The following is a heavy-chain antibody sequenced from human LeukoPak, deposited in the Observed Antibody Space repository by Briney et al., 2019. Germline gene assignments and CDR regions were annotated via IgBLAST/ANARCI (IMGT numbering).Heavy chain of an antibody. CDR2: INPSGGIT. CDR3: ARNPRRYCSSTSCYSFPDGLGY. Sequence: ASVKVSCKASGYTFTSYDMHWVRQAPGQGLEWMGIINPSGGITSYAQKFQGRVTMTRDMSTSTVYMELSSLRSEDTAVYYCARNPRRYCSSTSCYSFPDGLGYWGQGTLVTVSS. D-gene: IGHD2-2*01. J-gene: IGHJ4*02. V-gene: IGHV1-46*01. CDR1: GYTFTSYD.